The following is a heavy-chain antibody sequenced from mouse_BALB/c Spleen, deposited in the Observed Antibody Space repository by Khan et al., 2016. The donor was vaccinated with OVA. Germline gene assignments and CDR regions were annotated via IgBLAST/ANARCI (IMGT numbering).Heavy chain of an antibody. CDR2: VNPNTDNI. J-gene: IGHJ3*01. V-gene: IGHV1-26*01. CDR1: GYSFTLYY. Sequence: EVQLQESGPDLVKPGASVKISCKASGYSFTLYYMSWVKQSHGQSLEWIGRVNPNTDNINYNQEFKGKAILTVDKSSNTAYMELRSLTSEDSAVYFCARGYDFFASWGQGTLVTVSA. CDR3: ARGYDFFAS. D-gene: IGHD2-14*01.